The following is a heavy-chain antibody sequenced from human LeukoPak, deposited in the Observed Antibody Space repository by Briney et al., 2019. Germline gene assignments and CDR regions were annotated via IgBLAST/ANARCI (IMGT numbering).Heavy chain of an antibody. CDR1: GGSISSYY. CDR2: IYYSGST. J-gene: IGHJ5*02. Sequence: SETLSLTCTVSGGSISSYYWSWIRQPPGKGLEWIGYIYYSGSTNYNPSLKSRATISVDTSKNQFSLKLSSVIAADTAVYYCARSGTYYDILTGYYSGVWFDPWGQGTLVTVSS. V-gene: IGHV4-59*01. D-gene: IGHD3-9*01. CDR3: ARSGTYYDILTGYYSGVWFDP.